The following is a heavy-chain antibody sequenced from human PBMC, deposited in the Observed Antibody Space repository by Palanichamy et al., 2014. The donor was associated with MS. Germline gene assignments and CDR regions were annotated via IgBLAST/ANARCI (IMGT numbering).Heavy chain of an antibody. CDR3: AGSSGGYYARVLAY. D-gene: IGHD3-22*01. Sequence: QVQLQESGPGLVKPSETLSLTCDVSGYSISSGYYWGWIRQPPGKGLEWIGNIYHVGSTHYNPSLKSRVTISVDTSKNQFSLKLSSVTAADTAVYYCAGSSGGYYARVLAYWGQGALVTVSS. V-gene: IGHV4-38-2*01. CDR2: IYHVGST. CDR1: GYSISSGYY. J-gene: IGHJ4*02.